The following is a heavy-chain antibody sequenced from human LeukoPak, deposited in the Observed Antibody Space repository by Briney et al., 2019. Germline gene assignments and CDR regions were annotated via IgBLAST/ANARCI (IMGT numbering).Heavy chain of an antibody. V-gene: IGHV1-8*01. J-gene: IGHJ4*02. Sequence: ASVQVSCKASGYTFTSYDLNWVRKATGQGLEWMGWMNPKSGNTGDAQRFQGGVTMTRKNSITTAYMELSTLRSQDTAVYYCARDLNPYYDSWSGYLRAPLSSPNPAYWGQGTLVTVSS. D-gene: IGHD3-3*01. CDR3: ARDLNPYYDSWSGYLRAPLSSPNPAY. CDR1: GYTFTSYD. CDR2: MNPKSGNT.